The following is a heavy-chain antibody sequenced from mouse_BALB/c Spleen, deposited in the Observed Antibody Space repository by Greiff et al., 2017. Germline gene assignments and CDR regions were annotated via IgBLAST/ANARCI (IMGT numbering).Heavy chain of an antibody. CDR2: IDPETGGT. CDR3: TRNWDYFDY. J-gene: IGHJ2*01. D-gene: IGHD4-1*01. V-gene: IGHV1-15*01. Sequence: QVQLQQSGAELVRPGASVTLSCKASGYTFTDYEMHWVKQTPVHGLEWIGAIDPETGGTAYNQKFKGKATLTADKSSSTAYMELRSLTSEDAAVYYCTRNWDYFDYWGQGATLTVSS. CDR1: GYTFTDYE.